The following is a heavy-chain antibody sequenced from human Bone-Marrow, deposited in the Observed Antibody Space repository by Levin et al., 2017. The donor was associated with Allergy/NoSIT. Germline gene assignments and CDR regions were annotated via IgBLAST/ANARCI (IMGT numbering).Heavy chain of an antibody. J-gene: IGHJ3*02. V-gene: IGHV5-51*01. CDR3: ARRHYVYESSGFVDGFDI. Sequence: GESLKISCEGLGYRFTNYWIGWVRQMPGKGLEWMGIIYPGDSDTRYTPSFQGQVTMSADKSISTAYLQWTSLKASDTAMYYCARRHYVYESSGFVDGFDIWGQGTMVTVSS. CDR2: IYPGDSDT. CDR1: GYRFTNYW. D-gene: IGHD3-22*01.